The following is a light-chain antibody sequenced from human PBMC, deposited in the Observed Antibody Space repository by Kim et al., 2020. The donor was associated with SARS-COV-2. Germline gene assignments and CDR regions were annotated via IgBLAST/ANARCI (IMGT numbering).Light chain of an antibody. V-gene: IGKV3-15*01. CDR2: AAS. CDR1: QSVSSN. Sequence: SPGERVTLSCRASQSVSSNLAWYQQRPDQPPRLLISAASTGATGLPARFSGSGSGTEFTLTISSLQSEDFAVYYCQQYNNWPPTFGPGTNVDIK. J-gene: IGKJ3*01. CDR3: QQYNNWPPT.